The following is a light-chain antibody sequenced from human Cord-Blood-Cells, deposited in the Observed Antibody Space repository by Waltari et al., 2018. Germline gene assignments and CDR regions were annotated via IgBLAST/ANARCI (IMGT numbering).Light chain of an antibody. CDR2: DVS. V-gene: IGLV2-11*01. Sequence: QSALTQPRSVSGHPGQSVTISCTGTRSDVGGYNYVFWYQQHPGKAPKLMTYDVSKRPSGVPDRFSGSKSGNTASLTISGLQAEDEADYYCCSYAGSYTLVVGGGTKLTVL. J-gene: IGLJ2*01. CDR1: RSDVGGYNY. CDR3: CSYAGSYTLV.